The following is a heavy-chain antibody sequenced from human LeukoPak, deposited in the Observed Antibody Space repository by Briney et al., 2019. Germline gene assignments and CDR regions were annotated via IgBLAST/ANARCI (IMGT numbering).Heavy chain of an antibody. Sequence: TGGSLRLSCAASGFTFSSYAMSWVRQAPGKGLEWASAISGSGGSTYYADSVKGRFTISRDNSKNTLYLQMNSLRAEDTAVYYCAKDHKQWLARGAFDIWGQGTMVTVSS. D-gene: IGHD6-19*01. CDR3: AKDHKQWLARGAFDI. CDR2: ISGSGGST. V-gene: IGHV3-23*01. J-gene: IGHJ3*02. CDR1: GFTFSSYA.